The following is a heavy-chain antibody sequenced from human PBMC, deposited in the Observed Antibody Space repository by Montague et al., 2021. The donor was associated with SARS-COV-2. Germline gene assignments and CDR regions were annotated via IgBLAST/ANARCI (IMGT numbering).Heavy chain of an antibody. CDR2: INHSGNT. V-gene: IGHV4-34*01. D-gene: IGHD3-3*01. J-gene: IGHJ5*02. CDR1: GGSLSGYY. Sequence: SETLSLTCAVYGGSLSGYYWAWIRQTPGKGLEWIGEINHSGNTXXXPSXXXRLTISVDTSKNQFSLKLSSVTTADTAVYYCARGAYYDFCSGYLRYKWFDPWGLGTPVTVSS. CDR3: ARGAYYDFCSGYLRYKWFDP.